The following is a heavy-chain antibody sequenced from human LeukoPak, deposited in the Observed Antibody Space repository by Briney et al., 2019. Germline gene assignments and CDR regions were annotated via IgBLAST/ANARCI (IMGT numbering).Heavy chain of an antibody. CDR3: ARGLASGYPPIPFDY. J-gene: IGHJ4*02. V-gene: IGHV4-39*07. CDR2: IIDTGST. Sequence: PSETLSLTCSVSGGSISLSYYYWGWIRQPPGKGLEWIGEIIDTGSTKYNSSLKSRVTISVDTSKNQFSLSLDSVSAADTAVYYCARGLASGYPPIPFDYWGQGTLVTVSS. CDR1: GGSISLSYYY. D-gene: IGHD3-3*01.